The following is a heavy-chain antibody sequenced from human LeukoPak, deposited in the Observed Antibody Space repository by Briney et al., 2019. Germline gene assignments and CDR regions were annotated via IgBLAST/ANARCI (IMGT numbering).Heavy chain of an antibody. CDR3: ARGGELLYLSKPADY. J-gene: IGHJ4*02. Sequence: NPSETLSLTCAVYGGSFSGYYWSWIRQPPGKGLEWIGEINHSGSTNYNPSLKSRVTISVDTSKNQFSLKLSPVTAADTAVYYCARGGELLYLSKPADYWGQGTLVTVSS. V-gene: IGHV4-34*01. CDR2: INHSGST. D-gene: IGHD3-10*01. CDR1: GGSFSGYY.